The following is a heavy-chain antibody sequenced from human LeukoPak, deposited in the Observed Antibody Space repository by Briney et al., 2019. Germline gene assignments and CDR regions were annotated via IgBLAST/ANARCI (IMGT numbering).Heavy chain of an antibody. CDR1: GFTLSTFD. D-gene: IGHD2-2*01. J-gene: IGHJ5*02. Sequence: GGSLRLSCAASGFTLSTFDMNWVRQAPGKGLEWVSSISTSSRYIYYRDSVKGRFTISRDDAKNSLYLQMNSLTVEDTAVYYCARADCSGSTCYLRHSWFDPWGQGTLVTASS. CDR3: ARADCSGSTCYLRHSWFDP. V-gene: IGHV3-21*06. CDR2: ISTSSRYI.